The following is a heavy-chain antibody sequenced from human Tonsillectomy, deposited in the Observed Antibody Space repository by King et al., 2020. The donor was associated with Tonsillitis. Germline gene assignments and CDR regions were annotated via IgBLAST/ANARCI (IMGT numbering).Heavy chain of an antibody. Sequence: QLVQSGAEVKKTGSSVRVSSKASGYTFTYRYLHWVRQAPGQALEWMGWITPFNGNTNYAQKFQARVTITMDRSMSTAYMELSSLSSEDTAMYYCATPGPTTVTTEGAFDIWGQGTMVTVSS. V-gene: IGHV1-45*02. D-gene: IGHD4-17*01. CDR1: GYTFTYRY. CDR3: ATPGPTTVTTEGAFDI. CDR2: ITPFNGNT. J-gene: IGHJ3*02.